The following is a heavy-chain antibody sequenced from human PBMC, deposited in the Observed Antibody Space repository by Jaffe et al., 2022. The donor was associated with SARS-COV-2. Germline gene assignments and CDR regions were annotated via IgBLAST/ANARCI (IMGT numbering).Heavy chain of an antibody. CDR2: INTDGADT. Sequence: EVQLVESGGGLAQPGGSLRLSCATSGFTFSNYWMHWVRQAPGKGLVWVSRINTDGADTNYADFVKGRFTIYRDNAKNTVYLQMNNLGVEDTALYYCAKWLRGGAADHWGQGTLVTVSS. D-gene: IGHD3-22*01. J-gene: IGHJ4*02. CDR1: GFTFSNYW. CDR3: AKWLRGGAADH. V-gene: IGHV3-74*01.